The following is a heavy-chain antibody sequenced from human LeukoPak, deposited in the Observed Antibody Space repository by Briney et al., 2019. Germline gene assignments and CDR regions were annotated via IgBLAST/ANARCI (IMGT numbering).Heavy chain of an antibody. V-gene: IGHV4-61*01. Sequence: SETLSLTCTVSGGSVSSGSYYWSWIRQPPGKGLEWTGYIYHSGSTNYNPSLKSRVTLSVDTSKNQFSPKLSSVTAADTAVYYCARVAVAGRPVDYWGQGTLVTVSS. D-gene: IGHD6-19*01. J-gene: IGHJ4*02. CDR3: ARVAVAGRPVDY. CDR2: IYHSGST. CDR1: GGSVSSGSYY.